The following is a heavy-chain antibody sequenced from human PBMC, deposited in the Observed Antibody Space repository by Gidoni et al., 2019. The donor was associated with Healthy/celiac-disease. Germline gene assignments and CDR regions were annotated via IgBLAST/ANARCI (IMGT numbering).Heavy chain of an antibody. Sequence: EVQLVESGGGLVQPGGALRLSGSASGFPFSRVSMNWVRQAPGKGLEWVSYISSSSSTIYYADSVKGRFTISRDNAKNSLYLQMNSLRDEDTAVYYCARDELAYCGGDCRPFDYWGQGTLVTVSS. CDR2: ISSSSSTI. D-gene: IGHD2-21*02. V-gene: IGHV3-48*02. J-gene: IGHJ4*02. CDR3: ARDELAYCGGDCRPFDY. CDR1: GFPFSRVS.